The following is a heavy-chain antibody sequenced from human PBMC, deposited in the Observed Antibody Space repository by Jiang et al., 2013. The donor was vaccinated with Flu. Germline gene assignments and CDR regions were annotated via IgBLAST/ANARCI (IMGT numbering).Heavy chain of an antibody. J-gene: IGHJ4*02. D-gene: IGHD3-9*01. CDR3: ARGGRGAYYEILTGYQPGFDY. CDR2: INQSGRT. CDR1: GGSFSGYY. V-gene: IGHV4-34*01. Sequence: LLKPSETLSLTCSVSGGSFSGYYWTWIRQPPGKGLEWIGEINQSGRTNYNPSLKSRVTTSVDTSKHQFSRKLTSVTAADAGVYYCARGGRGAYYEILTGYQPGFDYWGQGTPVTVSS.